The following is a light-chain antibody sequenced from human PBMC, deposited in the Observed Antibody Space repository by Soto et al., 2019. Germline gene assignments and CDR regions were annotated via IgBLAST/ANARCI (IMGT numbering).Light chain of an antibody. V-gene: IGKV2-28*01. CDR3: MHALQTPIT. CDR1: QSLLHSDGYNY. Sequence: EIVLNQSPPSLPVNIGEPASISCRSSQSLLHSDGYNYLHWHLQKPGQSPQLLIYLCSSRASGVSDRFSGRGSGTDFTLKISRVEAEDVGVYYCMHALQTPITFGQGTRLEIK. J-gene: IGKJ5*01. CDR2: LCS.